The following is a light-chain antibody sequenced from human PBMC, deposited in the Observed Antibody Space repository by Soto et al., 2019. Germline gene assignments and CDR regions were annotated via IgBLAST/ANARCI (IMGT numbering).Light chain of an antibody. Sequence: DIQMTQSPSSLSASLGDRVTITCRASQSINNYFNWYQQEEGTAPKLLIYAATSLQSGVPSRFSGSGSGTEFTLTISSLQPGDFATYYDQHSYNSPYRVGLGTKLEIK. CDR2: AAT. J-gene: IGKJ2*03. CDR1: QSINNY. CDR3: QHSYNSPYR. V-gene: IGKV1-39*01.